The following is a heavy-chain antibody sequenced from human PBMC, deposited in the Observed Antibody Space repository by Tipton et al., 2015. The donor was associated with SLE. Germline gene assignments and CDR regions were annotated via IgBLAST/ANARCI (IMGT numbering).Heavy chain of an antibody. CDR3: ARRKVGDQSDLSFDL. CDR1: GFRFNSFNSYA. Sequence: SLRLSCTASGFRFNSFNSYAFSWVRQAPGKGLEWVSGISGGGDVTSYADSVKGRFTISRDSAKSSLYLQMNSLRSEDTALYYCARRKVGDQSDLSFDLWGRGTLVTVSS. CDR2: ISGGGDVT. J-gene: IGHJ2*01. V-gene: IGHV3-23*01. D-gene: IGHD2-21*01.